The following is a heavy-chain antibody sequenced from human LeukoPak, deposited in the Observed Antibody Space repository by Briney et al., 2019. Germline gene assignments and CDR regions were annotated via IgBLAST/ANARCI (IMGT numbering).Heavy chain of an antibody. CDR3: ASQKRYVWGSYPPDY. V-gene: IGHV4-39*07. CDR2: IYYSGST. J-gene: IGHJ4*02. D-gene: IGHD3-16*02. Sequence: SETLSLTCTVSGGSISSSSYYWGWIRQPPGKGLEWIGSIYYSGSTYYNPSLKSRVTISVDTSKNQFSLKLSSVTAADTAVYYCASQKRYVWGSYPPDYWGQGTLVTVSS. CDR1: GGSISSSSYY.